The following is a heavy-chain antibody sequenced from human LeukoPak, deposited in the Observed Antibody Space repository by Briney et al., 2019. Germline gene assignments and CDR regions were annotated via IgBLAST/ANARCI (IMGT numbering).Heavy chain of an antibody. CDR2: IRGTSSTI. CDR1: GFTFSSWS. J-gene: IGHJ4*02. CDR3: ARPRTAEYYFDY. V-gene: IGHV3-48*04. Sequence: PGGSLRLSCVASGFTFSSWSMNWVRQAPGKGLEWLSYIRGTSSTIYYADSVKGRFTISRDNAKNSLYLQMNSLRAEDTAVYYCARPRTAEYYFDYWGQGMLVTVSS.